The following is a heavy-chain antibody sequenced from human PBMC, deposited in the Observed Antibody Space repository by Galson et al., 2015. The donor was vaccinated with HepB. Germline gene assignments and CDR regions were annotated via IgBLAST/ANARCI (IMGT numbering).Heavy chain of an antibody. V-gene: IGHV1-18*01. CDR2: IRADNGDT. CDR1: GYIFTSFA. J-gene: IGHJ5*02. D-gene: IGHD2-2*01. Sequence: SVKVSCKASGYIFTSFALNWVRQAPGHGLEWMGWIRADNGDTKYAQKFQGRVTLTTDTSTNTAYLELTSLKSDDTAVYYCAKDLVPGASDFNWFDPWGQGTLVTVSS. CDR3: AKDLVPGASDFNWFDP.